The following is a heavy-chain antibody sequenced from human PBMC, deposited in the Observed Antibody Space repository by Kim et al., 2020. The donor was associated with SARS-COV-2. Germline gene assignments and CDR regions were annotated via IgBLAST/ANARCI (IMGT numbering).Heavy chain of an antibody. D-gene: IGHD3-10*01. Sequence: DSVKGRFTTTRDKSTNTLYLQMNSLGAEDTAVYYCASDRGSGTLVCAFGYWGQGTLVTVSS. CDR3: ASDRGSGTLVCAFGY. J-gene: IGHJ4*02. V-gene: IGHV3-30*01.